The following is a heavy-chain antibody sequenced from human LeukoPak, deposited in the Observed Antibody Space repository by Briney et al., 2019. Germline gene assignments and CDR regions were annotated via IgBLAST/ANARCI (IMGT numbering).Heavy chain of an antibody. D-gene: IGHD3-16*01. J-gene: IGHJ4*02. CDR3: ARLHYDFVWGIFDY. CDR2: ISGTGGTT. CDR1: GFTFSSYA. V-gene: IGHV3-23*01. Sequence: GGSLRLSCAASGFTFSSYAMSWVRQAPGKGLEWVSSISGTGGTTYYAESVKGRLTISRDNAKNSLYLQMNSLRAEDTAVYYCARLHYDFVWGIFDYWGQGTLVTVSS.